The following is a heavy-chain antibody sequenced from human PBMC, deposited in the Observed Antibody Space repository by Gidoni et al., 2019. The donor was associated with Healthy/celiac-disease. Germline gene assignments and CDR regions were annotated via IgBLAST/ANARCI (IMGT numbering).Heavy chain of an antibody. CDR3: ARQAYYYDSSGYPTSDWYFDL. CDR2: IYYSGST. CDR1: GGSISSSY. J-gene: IGHJ2*01. V-gene: IGHV4-59*08. Sequence: QVQLQESGPGLVKPSETLSLTCTVSGGSISSSYWSWIRQPPGKGLEWIGYIYYSGSTNYNPSLKSRVTISVDTSKNQFSLKLSSVTAADTAVYYCARQAYYYDSSGYPTSDWYFDLWGRGTLVTVSS. D-gene: IGHD3-22*01.